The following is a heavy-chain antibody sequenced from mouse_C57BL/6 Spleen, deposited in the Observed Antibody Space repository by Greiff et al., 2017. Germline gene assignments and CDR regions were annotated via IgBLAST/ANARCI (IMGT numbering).Heavy chain of an antibody. CDR3: ASDYGSSLFAY. Sequence: EVHLVESGGGLVKPGGSLKLSCAASGFTFSSYAMSWVRQTPEKRLEWVATISDGGSYTYYPDNVKGRFTISRDNAKNNLYLQMSHLKSEDTAMYYCASDYGSSLFAYWGQGTLVTVSA. J-gene: IGHJ3*01. V-gene: IGHV5-4*01. CDR2: ISDGGSYT. CDR1: GFTFSSYA. D-gene: IGHD1-1*01.